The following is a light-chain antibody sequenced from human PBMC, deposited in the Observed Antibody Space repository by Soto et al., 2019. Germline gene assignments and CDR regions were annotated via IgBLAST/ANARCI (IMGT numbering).Light chain of an antibody. V-gene: IGKV3-11*01. J-gene: IGKJ1*01. Sequence: EIVLTQSPGTLSLSPGERASLSCRASQSIANSLAWYQQKPGQAPRLLIFGASNRAAGIPARFSGSGSGTDFTLTISDVEPEDFAVYYCHQRQSWPRTFGQGTKVDIK. CDR2: GAS. CDR1: QSIANS. CDR3: HQRQSWPRT.